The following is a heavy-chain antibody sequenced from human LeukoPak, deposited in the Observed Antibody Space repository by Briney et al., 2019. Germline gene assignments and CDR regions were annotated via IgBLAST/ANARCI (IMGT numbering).Heavy chain of an antibody. J-gene: IGHJ4*02. CDR2: ISYDGSNQ. Sequence: GGSLRLSCAASGFTFSSYGMHWVRQAPGMGLEWVAIISYDGSNQYYADSVKGRFTISRDNSRNTLYLQMNSLRAEDTAVYYCDTRPRYWGQGTLVTVSS. CDR1: GFTFSSYG. CDR3: DTRPRY. D-gene: IGHD2-2*01. V-gene: IGHV3-30*03.